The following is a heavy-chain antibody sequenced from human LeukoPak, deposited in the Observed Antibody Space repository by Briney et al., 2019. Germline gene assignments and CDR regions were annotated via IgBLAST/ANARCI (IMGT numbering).Heavy chain of an antibody. CDR1: GFTVSSNY. J-gene: IGHJ4*02. Sequence: GGSLRLSCAASGFTVSSNYMSWVRQAPGRGLEWVSVIYTVGNTYYAESVKGRFTISRDNSKNTLYLQMNSLRAEDTAVYYWARGYSSGYFDYWGQGTRVTVTS. CDR2: IYTVGNT. V-gene: IGHV3-53*01. D-gene: IGHD5-18*01. CDR3: ARGYSSGYFDY.